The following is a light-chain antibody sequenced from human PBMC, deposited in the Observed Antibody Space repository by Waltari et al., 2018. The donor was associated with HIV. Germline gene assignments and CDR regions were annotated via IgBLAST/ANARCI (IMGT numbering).Light chain of an antibody. Sequence: FVLTQPHSVSESPGKTVTISCTRNSGNIATNYVQWYQQRPGSSPTTVIYEDNQRPFGVPVRFFGSIGSHSNSAALTISGLGTDDEADYYCQSYDNNDVIFRGGTRLTVL. CDR1: SGNIATNY. CDR2: EDN. V-gene: IGLV6-57*01. J-gene: IGLJ2*01. CDR3: QSYDNNDVI.